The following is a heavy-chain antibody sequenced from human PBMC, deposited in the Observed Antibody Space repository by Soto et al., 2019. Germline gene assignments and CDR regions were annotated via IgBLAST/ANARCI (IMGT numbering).Heavy chain of an antibody. D-gene: IGHD3-22*01. J-gene: IGHJ4*02. CDR1: GDSIRSYF. CDR3: VRGSVGSGWKFDY. CDR2: ISYSVAT. V-gene: IGHV4-59*13. Sequence: PSETLSLTCTVSGDSIRSYFWSWIRQPPGKGLEWIGYISYSVATNYNPSLKSRVTISVDTSKNQFSLKLNSVTAADTAVYYCVRGSVGSGWKFDYWGQGTLVTVSS.